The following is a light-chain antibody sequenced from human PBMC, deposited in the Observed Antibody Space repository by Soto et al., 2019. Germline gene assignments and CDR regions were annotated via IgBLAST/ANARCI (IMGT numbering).Light chain of an antibody. Sequence: EIVLTQSPGTLSLSPGERATLSCSASQSVSSSSLAWFQQKPGQAPRLLIYDASSRATGIPDRFSGSGAGTDFTLTISRLEPEDLAVYYCQQYGSSPHTFGQGNKVEVK. V-gene: IGKV3-20*01. CDR3: QQYGSSPHT. J-gene: IGKJ1*01. CDR1: QSVSSSS. CDR2: DAS.